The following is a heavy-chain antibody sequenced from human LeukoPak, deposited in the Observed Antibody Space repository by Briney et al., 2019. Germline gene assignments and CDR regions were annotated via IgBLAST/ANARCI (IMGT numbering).Heavy chain of an antibody. CDR2: INPSGGST. CDR3: AMYSSSTKAFDI. Sequence: ASVKVSCKASGYTFTSYYMHWVRQAPGQGLEWMGIINPSGGSTSYAQKFQGRVTMTTDTSTSTAYMELRSLRSDDTAVYYCAMYSSSTKAFDIWGQGTMVTVSS. CDR1: GYTFTSYY. V-gene: IGHV1-46*01. J-gene: IGHJ3*02. D-gene: IGHD6-6*01.